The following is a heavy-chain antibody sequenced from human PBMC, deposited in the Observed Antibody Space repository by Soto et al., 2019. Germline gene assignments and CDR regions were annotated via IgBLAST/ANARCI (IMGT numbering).Heavy chain of an antibody. Sequence: QVQLQQWGAGLLKPSETLSLTCAVYGGSFSGYYWSWIRQPPGKGLEWIGEINHSGSTNYNPSLKSRFTISVDTSKNQFSLKLSSVTAADTAVYYCARGNSTSPLDYWGQGTLVTVSS. CDR2: INHSGST. CDR1: GGSFSGYY. CDR3: ARGNSTSPLDY. D-gene: IGHD3-16*01. V-gene: IGHV4-34*01. J-gene: IGHJ4*02.